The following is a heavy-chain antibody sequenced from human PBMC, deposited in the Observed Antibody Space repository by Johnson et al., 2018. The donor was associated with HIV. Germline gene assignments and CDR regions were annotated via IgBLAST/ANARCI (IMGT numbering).Heavy chain of an antibody. Sequence: VQLVESGGGVVQPGGSLRLSCAASGFTFDDYGMSWVRQAPGKGLEWVSGINWNGGSTGYADSVKGRFTISRDNAKNSLYLQMNSMRAEDTAVYYCARGKGWGPGEPPAFDIWGQGTMVTVSS. D-gene: IGHD2-21*02. CDR3: ARGKGWGPGEPPAFDI. CDR1: GFTFDDYG. V-gene: IGHV3-20*04. CDR2: INWNGGST. J-gene: IGHJ3*02.